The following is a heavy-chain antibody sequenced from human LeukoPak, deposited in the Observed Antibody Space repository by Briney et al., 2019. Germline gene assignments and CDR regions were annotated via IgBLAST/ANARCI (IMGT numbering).Heavy chain of an antibody. Sequence: SETLSLTCAVYGGSFSGYYWSWIRQPPGKGLDWIGEINHSGSTNYNPSLKSRVTISVDTSKNQFSLKLSSVTAADTAVYYCARVRLTTVTDYWGQGTLVTVSS. J-gene: IGHJ4*02. D-gene: IGHD4-17*01. V-gene: IGHV4-34*01. CDR2: INHSGST. CDR3: ARVRLTTVTDY. CDR1: GGSFSGYY.